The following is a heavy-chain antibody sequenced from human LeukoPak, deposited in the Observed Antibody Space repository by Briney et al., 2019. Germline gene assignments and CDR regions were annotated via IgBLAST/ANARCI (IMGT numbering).Heavy chain of an antibody. CDR3: AKALDYWYFDY. D-gene: IGHD2/OR15-2a*01. CDR2: ISGRP. CDR1: GFTFSNYA. V-gene: IGHV3-23*01. Sequence: GGSLRLSCAASGFTFSNYAMSWVRQAPGKGLEWVSAISGRPSYADSVEGRFTISRDNSKNTLYLQVNSLRAEDTAVYYCAKALDYWYFDYWGQGTLVTVSS. J-gene: IGHJ4*02.